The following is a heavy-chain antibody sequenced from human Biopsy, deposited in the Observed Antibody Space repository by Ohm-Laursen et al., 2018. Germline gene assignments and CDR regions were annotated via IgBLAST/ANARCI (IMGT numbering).Heavy chain of an antibody. CDR1: GDSISDSFHF. D-gene: IGHD2-2*01. J-gene: IGHJ6*02. CDR3: TRDVKRYCSGTSCYSGYFGMDV. CDR2: VYDSGST. Sequence: GTLSLTCSVSGDSISDSFHFWSWIRQPPGKGLEWIANVYDSGSTNYNPSLKSRVTISLDTSKNQFSLKLSSVTAADTAVYFCTRDVKRYCSGTSCYSGYFGMDVWGQGTTVTVSS. V-gene: IGHV4-61*01.